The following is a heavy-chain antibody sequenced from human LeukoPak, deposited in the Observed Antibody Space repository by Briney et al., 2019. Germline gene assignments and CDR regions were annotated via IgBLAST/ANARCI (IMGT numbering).Heavy chain of an antibody. CDR3: ARDGRPYGSGSYYYY. CDR1: GFTFSSYS. D-gene: IGHD3-10*01. V-gene: IGHV3-21*01. J-gene: IGHJ4*02. CDR2: ISSSSSYI. Sequence: PGGSLRLSCAASGFTFSSYSMNWVRQAPGKGLEWVSSISSSSSYIYYADSVKGRFTISRDNAKNSLYLQMNSLRAEDTAVYYCARDGRPYGSGSYYYYWGQGTLVTVSS.